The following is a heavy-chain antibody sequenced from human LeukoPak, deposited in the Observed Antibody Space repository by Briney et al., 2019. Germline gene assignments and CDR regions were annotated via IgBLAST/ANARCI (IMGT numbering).Heavy chain of an antibody. CDR2: ISGSGGST. CDR1: GFTFSSYG. D-gene: IGHD3-10*01. J-gene: IGHJ4*02. CDR3: AKEGIGRFGELLYDY. Sequence: GGSLRLSCAASGFTFSSYGMSWVRQAPGKGLEWVSAISGSGGSTYYADSVKGRFTISRDNSKNTLYLQMNSLRAEDTAVYYCAKEGIGRFGELLYDYWGQGTLVTVSS. V-gene: IGHV3-23*01.